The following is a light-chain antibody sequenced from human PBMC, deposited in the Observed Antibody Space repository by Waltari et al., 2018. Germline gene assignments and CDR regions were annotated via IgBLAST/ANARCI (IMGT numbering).Light chain of an antibody. CDR3: QQSYSPLT. Sequence: QRTQPPSSLSASVGDRVTITCRASQSISTYLNWYQQKPGKAPNLMIYAASSLQSGVPSRFSGSGSGTDFTLTISSLQPEDFATYYCQQSYSPLTFGGGTKVEIK. CDR1: QSISTY. V-gene: IGKV1-39*01. CDR2: AAS. J-gene: IGKJ4*01.